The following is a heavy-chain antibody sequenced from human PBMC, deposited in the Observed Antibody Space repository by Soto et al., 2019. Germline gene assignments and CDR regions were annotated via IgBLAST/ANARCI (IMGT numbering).Heavy chain of an antibody. V-gene: IGHV3-48*03. CDR3: AKVSLGALTFTDYYYYGLDV. CDR1: GFSFSTYE. J-gene: IGHJ6*02. Sequence: EVQLVESGGGLVQPGGSLRLSCAASGFSFSTYEINWVRQAPGKGLEWVACISSSGNTVYYADSVKGRFTISRDNAKNSLYLQMNSLRAEDTAVYYCAKVSLGALTFTDYYYYGLDVWGQGTTVTVSS. CDR2: ISSSGNTV. D-gene: IGHD1-26*01.